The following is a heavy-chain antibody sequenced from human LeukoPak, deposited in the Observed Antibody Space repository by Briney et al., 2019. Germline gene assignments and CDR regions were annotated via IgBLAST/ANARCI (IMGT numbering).Heavy chain of an antibody. CDR1: GYTFTGYY. V-gene: IGHV1-2*02. CDR2: INPNSGGT. J-gene: IGHJ4*02. D-gene: IGHD3-9*01. Sequence: GASVKVSCKASGYTFTGYYMHWVRQAPGQGLEWMGWINPNSGGTNYAQKFQGRVTMTRDTSISTAYMELSRLRSDDTAVYYCASSDYDILTGYPSASDYWGQGTLVTVSS. CDR3: ASSDYDILTGYPSASDY.